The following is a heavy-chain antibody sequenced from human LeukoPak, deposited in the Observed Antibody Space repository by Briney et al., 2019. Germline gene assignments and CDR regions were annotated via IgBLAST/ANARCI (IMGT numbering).Heavy chain of an antibody. Sequence: GGSLRLSCAASGLTVNTDHMSWVRQAPGKGLEWVAISYSEEWVPISSGGGSSQYAESVKGRFTISRDNAKNSLYLQMNSLRADDTAVYYCARGDRLLWFGEVSQPTQDYWGQGTLVTVSS. CDR1: GLTVNTDH. J-gene: IGHJ4*02. CDR2: SYSEEWVPISSGGGSS. V-gene: IGHV3-53*01. CDR3: ARGDRLLWFGEVSQPTQDY. D-gene: IGHD3-10*01.